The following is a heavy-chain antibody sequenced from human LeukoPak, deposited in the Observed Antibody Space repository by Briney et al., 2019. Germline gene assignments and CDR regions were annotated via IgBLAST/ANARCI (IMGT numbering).Heavy chain of an antibody. Sequence: SQTLSLTCTVSGGSISSGSYYWSWIRQPAGKGLEWIGRIYTSGSTNYNPSLKSRVTISVDTSKNQFSLKLSSVTAADTAVYYCARSRFLGDSSGYCCWGQGTLVTVSS. J-gene: IGHJ4*02. CDR1: GGSISSGSYY. D-gene: IGHD3-22*01. CDR2: IYTSGST. V-gene: IGHV4-61*02. CDR3: ARSRFLGDSSGYCC.